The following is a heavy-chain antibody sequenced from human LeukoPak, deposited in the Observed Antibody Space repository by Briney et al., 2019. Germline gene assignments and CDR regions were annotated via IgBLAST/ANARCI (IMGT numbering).Heavy chain of an antibody. Sequence: SGPTLVNPTQTLTLTCTFPGFSLSTSGVGVGWIRQPPGKALECLALICWNDDKHYTPSLKSRLTITKDTSTNQVVLTMTNMDPLDTPTYFCVHTGWHDIRVPDYWGQGTLVTVSS. CDR1: GFSLSTSGVG. J-gene: IGHJ4*02. CDR3: VHTGWHDIRVPDY. V-gene: IGHV2-5*01. CDR2: ICWNDDK. D-gene: IGHD3-9*01.